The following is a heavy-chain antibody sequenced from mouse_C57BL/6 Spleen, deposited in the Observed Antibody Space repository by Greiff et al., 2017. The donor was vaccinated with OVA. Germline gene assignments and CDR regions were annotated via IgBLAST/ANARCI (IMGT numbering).Heavy chain of an antibody. V-gene: IGHV1-69*01. CDR3: AREGMVTTGYFDY. J-gene: IGHJ2*01. Sequence: QVHVKQPGAELVMPGASVKLSCKASGYTFTSYWMHWVKQRPGQGLEWIGEIDPSDSYTNYNQKFKGKSTLTVDKSSSTAYMQLSSLTSEDSAVYYCAREGMVTTGYFDYWGQGTTLTVSS. CDR1: GYTFTSYW. D-gene: IGHD2-2*01. CDR2: IDPSDSYT.